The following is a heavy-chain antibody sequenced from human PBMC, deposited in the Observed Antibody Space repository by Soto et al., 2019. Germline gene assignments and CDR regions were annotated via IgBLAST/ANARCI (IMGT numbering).Heavy chain of an antibody. CDR2: IYYSGST. D-gene: IGHD2-2*01. Sequence: SETLSLTCTVSGGSISSYYWSWIRQPPGKGLEWIGYIYYSGSTNYNPSLKSRVTISVDTSKNQFSLKLSSVTAADTAVYYCARLGGYCSSTSCYYFDYWGQGTLVTVSS. V-gene: IGHV4-59*08. CDR3: ARLGGYCSSTSCYYFDY. J-gene: IGHJ4*02. CDR1: GGSISSYY.